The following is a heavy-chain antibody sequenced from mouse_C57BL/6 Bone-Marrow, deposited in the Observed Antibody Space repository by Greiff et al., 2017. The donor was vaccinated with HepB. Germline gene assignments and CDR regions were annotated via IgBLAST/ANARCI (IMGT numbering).Heavy chain of an antibody. CDR3: ARRLRGYAIDY. CDR2: ILPGSGST. V-gene: IGHV1-9*01. CDR1: GYTFTGYW. Sequence: QLQQSGAELMKPGASVKLSCKATGYTFTGYWIEWVKPRPGHGLEWDGEILPGSGSTYYHEKFKGKATVTTFTSSNTAYMQLSSLTTEDSSIYYCARRLRGYAIDYWGQGTSVTVSS. D-gene: IGHD1-1*01. J-gene: IGHJ4*01.